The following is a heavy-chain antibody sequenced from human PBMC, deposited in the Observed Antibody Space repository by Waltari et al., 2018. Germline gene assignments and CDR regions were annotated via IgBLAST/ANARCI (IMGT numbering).Heavy chain of an antibody. CDR1: GYSISSGSY. CDR3: ARRGIAVH. V-gene: IGHV4-38-2*01. D-gene: IGHD6-19*01. J-gene: IGHJ4*02. CDR2: IYHSGST. Sequence: QVQLQESGPGLVTPSETLSLTCAVSGYSISSGSYWGWLRQPPGKGLEWIGSIYHSGSTYYNPSLKSRVTISVDTSKNQFSLKLSSVTAADTAVYYCARRGIAVHWGQGTLVTVSS.